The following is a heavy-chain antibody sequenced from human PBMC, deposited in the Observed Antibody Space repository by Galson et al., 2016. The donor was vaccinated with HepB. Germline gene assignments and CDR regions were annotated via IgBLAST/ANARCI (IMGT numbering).Heavy chain of an antibody. J-gene: IGHJ4*02. D-gene: IGHD2/OR15-2a*01. CDR3: AKRHEYCPPVGCSVDY. Sequence: SLRLSCAGSGLLFRSYGMHWVRQAPGKGLEWVAADSMDGRRKFYSDSVKGRFTISRDNSNNMLFLQMDSLRPDDTAVYYCAKRHEYCPPVGCSVDYWGQGTLVSVSS. CDR2: DSMDGRRK. CDR1: GLLFRSYG. V-gene: IGHV3-30*18.